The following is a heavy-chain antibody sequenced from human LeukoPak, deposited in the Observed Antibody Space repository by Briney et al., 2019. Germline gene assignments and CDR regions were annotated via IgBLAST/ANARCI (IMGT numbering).Heavy chain of an antibody. CDR2: ISSSSSYI. CDR3: ARYGGNYYYYYMDV. CDR1: GFTFTSYS. V-gene: IGHV3-21*01. Sequence: GRSLRLSCAASGFTFTSYSMNWVRQAPGKGLEWVSSISSSSSYIYYADSVKGRFTISRDNAKNSLYLQMNSLRAEDTAVYYCARYGGNYYYYYMDVWGKGTTVTVSS. J-gene: IGHJ6*03. D-gene: IGHD4-23*01.